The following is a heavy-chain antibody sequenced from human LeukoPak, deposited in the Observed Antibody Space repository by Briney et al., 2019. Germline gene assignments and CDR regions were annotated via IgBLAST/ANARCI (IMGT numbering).Heavy chain of an antibody. D-gene: IGHD1-26*01. Sequence: ASVKVSCKASGYTFTSYYMHRVRQAPGQGLEWMGIINPSGGSTSYAQKFQGRVTMTRDTSTSTVYMELSSLRSEDTAVYYCARDPVGPDYYYGMDVWGQGTTVTVSS. CDR3: ARDPVGPDYYYGMDV. CDR2: INPSGGST. CDR1: GYTFTSYY. J-gene: IGHJ6*02. V-gene: IGHV1-46*01.